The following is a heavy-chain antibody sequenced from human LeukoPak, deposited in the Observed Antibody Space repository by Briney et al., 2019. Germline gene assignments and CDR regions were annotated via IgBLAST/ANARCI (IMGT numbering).Heavy chain of an antibody. D-gene: IGHD7-27*01. Sequence: PGGSLRLSCAASGFNFRSYWISWGRQAPGKGLEWVANIKPDGSDKKYVDSVKGRFTISRDNAENSLFLHMNSLRAEDTAVYYCARDALGRQSEYNWFDPWGQGTLVTVSS. J-gene: IGHJ5*02. CDR1: GFNFRSYW. CDR2: IKPDGSDK. V-gene: IGHV3-7*01. CDR3: ARDALGRQSEYNWFDP.